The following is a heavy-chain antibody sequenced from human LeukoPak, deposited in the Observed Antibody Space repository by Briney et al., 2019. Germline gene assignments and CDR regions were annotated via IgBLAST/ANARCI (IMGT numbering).Heavy chain of an antibody. Sequence: SVKVSCKASGGTFSSYTISWVRQAPGQGLEWMGGIIPIFGTANYAQKFQGRVTITADESTRTAYMELSSLRSEDTAVYYRARADAIYGDFPGEDFSWGQGTLVTVSS. CDR1: GGTFSSYT. V-gene: IGHV1-69*13. CDR2: IIPIFGTA. J-gene: IGHJ4*02. D-gene: IGHD4-17*01. CDR3: ARADAIYGDFPGEDFS.